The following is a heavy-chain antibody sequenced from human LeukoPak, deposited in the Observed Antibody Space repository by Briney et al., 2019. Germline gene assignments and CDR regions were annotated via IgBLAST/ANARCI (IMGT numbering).Heavy chain of an antibody. Sequence: GSLRLSCAASGFTFSSYSMNWVRQAPGKGLEWVSSISSSSSYIYYADSVKGRFTISRDSAKNSLYLQMNSLRAEDTAVYYCARDRGTWYSSSSGFDYWGQGTLVTVSS. J-gene: IGHJ4*02. CDR2: ISSSSSYI. D-gene: IGHD6-6*01. CDR3: ARDRGTWYSSSSGFDY. V-gene: IGHV3-21*01. CDR1: GFTFSSYS.